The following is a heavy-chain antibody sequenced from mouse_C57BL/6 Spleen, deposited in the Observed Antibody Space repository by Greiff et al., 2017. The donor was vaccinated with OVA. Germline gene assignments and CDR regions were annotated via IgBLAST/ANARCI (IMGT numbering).Heavy chain of an antibody. CDR1: GYTFTDHT. CDR3: AIYYYGSSYGWYFDV. D-gene: IGHD1-1*01. Sequence: VKLQQSDAELVKPGASVKISCKVSGYTFTDHTIHWMKQRPEQGLEWIGYIYPRDGSTKYNEKFKGKATLTADKSSSTAYMQLNSLTSEDSAVYFCAIYYYGSSYGWYFDVWGTGTTVTVSS. CDR2: IYPRDGST. V-gene: IGHV1-78*01. J-gene: IGHJ1*03.